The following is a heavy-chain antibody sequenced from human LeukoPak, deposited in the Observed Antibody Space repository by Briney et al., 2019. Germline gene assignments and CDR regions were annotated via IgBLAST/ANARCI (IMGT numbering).Heavy chain of an antibody. CDR3: AKDLKVVPAAMGLDY. Sequence: GGSLRLSCAASGFTFGTYAMSWVRQPPGKGLEWVSSIDSSSGYISYADSVKGRFTISRDNARNSLFLQMSSLRDDDTAVYYCAKDLKVVPAAMGLDYWGQGTLVTVSS. CDR1: GFTFGTYA. D-gene: IGHD2-2*01. CDR2: IDSSSGYI. V-gene: IGHV3-21*01. J-gene: IGHJ4*02.